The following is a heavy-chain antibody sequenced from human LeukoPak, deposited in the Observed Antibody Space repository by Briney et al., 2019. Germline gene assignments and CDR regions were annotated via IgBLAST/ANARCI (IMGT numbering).Heavy chain of an antibody. CDR1: GGSISSGSYY. J-gene: IGHJ3*02. V-gene: IGHV4-61*02. CDR2: IYTSGST. D-gene: IGHD6-13*01. Sequence: PSETLSLTCTVSGGSISSGSYYWSWIRQPAGKGLEWIGRIYTSGSTNYNPSLKSRVTISVDTSKNQFSLKLSSVTPEDTAVYYCARDLSSSEDAFDIWGQGTMVTVSS. CDR3: ARDLSSSEDAFDI.